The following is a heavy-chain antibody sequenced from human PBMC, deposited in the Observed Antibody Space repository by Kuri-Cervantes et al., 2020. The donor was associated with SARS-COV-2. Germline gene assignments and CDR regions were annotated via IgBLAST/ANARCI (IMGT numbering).Heavy chain of an antibody. V-gene: IGHV3-30-3*01. Sequence: GGSLRLSCAASGFTFSRYAMHWVRQAPGKGLEWVAVISYDGTNKDYTASGKGRFIISRDNSQNTLHLQMKSLRTEDTALYYCARDRVGVHDSWGQGTLVTVSS. CDR2: ISYDGTNK. CDR1: GFTFSRYA. D-gene: IGHD2-21*01. J-gene: IGHJ4*02. CDR3: ARDRVGVHDS.